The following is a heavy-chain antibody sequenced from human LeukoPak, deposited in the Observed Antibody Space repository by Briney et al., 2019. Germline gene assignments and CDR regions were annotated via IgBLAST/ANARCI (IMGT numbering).Heavy chain of an antibody. D-gene: IGHD3-9*01. J-gene: IGHJ3*02. CDR1: GGTVSSYA. CDR3: ARDDGRYFDRLGHDAFDI. CDR2: IIPIVGTA. V-gene: IGHV1-69*06. Sequence: ASVKVSCKASGGTVSSYAISWVRQAPGQGLEWMGGIIPIVGTAKYAQKFQGRVTITADKSTNTAYMELSSLRSEDTAVYYCARDDGRYFDRLGHDAFDIWGQGTLVTVSS.